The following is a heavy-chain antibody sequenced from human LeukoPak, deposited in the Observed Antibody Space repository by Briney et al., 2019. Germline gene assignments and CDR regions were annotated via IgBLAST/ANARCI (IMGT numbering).Heavy chain of an antibody. Sequence: SETLSLTCAVYGGSFSGYYWSWIRQPPGKGLEWIGEINHSGSTNYNPSLKSRVTISVDTSKNQFSLKLSSVTAADTAVYYCARRRGPHYVYYYYMDVWGKGTTVTVSS. CDR2: INHSGST. CDR1: GGSFSGYY. D-gene: IGHD4-17*01. CDR3: ARRRGPHYVYYYYMDV. V-gene: IGHV4-34*01. J-gene: IGHJ6*03.